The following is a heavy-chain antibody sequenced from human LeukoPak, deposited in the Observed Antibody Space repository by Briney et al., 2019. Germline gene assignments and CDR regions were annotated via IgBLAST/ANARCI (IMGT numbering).Heavy chain of an antibody. CDR2: IYHSGST. V-gene: IGHV4-4*02. D-gene: IGHD5-24*01. CDR3: ARRLSNPGATIPDC. CDR1: GGSISSNNW. J-gene: IGHJ4*02. Sequence: SETLSLTCAVSGGSISSNNWWSWVRQPPGKGLEWIGEIYHSGSTNYNPSLKSRVTISVDKSKNQFSLKLSSVTAADMAVYYCARRLSNPGATIPDCWGQGTLVTVSS.